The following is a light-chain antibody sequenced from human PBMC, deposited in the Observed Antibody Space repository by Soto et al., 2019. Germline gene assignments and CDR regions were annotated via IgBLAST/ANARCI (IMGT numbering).Light chain of an antibody. V-gene: IGKV3-15*01. J-gene: IGKJ1*01. CDR3: QQYNNWPPWT. CDR1: QIVSSN. CDR2: GAS. Sequence: EIVMTQSPATLSVSPGERATLSCRASQIVSSNLAWYQQKPGQAPRLLIYGASTRATGIPARFSGSGSGTEFTLTISRLQSEDVAVYYCQQYNNWPPWTFGQGTNVEIK.